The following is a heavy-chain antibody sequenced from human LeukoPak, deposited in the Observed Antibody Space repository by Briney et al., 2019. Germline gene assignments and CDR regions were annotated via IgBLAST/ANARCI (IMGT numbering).Heavy chain of an antibody. D-gene: IGHD2-2*01. CDR1: GFTFSSYG. V-gene: IGHV3-30*02. J-gene: IGHJ3*02. CDR2: IRYDGSNK. Sequence: GGSLRLSCAASGFTFSSYGMHWVRQAPGKGLEWVAFIRYDGSNKYYADSVKGRFTISRDNSKNTLYLQMNSLRAEDTAVYYCAKEISAAAPDAFDIWGQGTMVTVSS. CDR3: AKEISAAAPDAFDI.